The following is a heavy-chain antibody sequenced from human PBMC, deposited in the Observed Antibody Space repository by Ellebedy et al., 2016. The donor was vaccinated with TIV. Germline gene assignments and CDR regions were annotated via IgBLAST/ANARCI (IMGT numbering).Heavy chain of an antibody. CDR1: GYTFTSDL. V-gene: IGHV1-46*01. D-gene: IGHD2-8*01. Sequence: AASVKVSCKASGYTFTSDLMHWVRQAPGQGLEWMGVINHSNGGTGYAQKFQGRVTMTRDTSASTVYMELRSLRSEDTAVYYCAREGWVYFFDYWGQGTLVTVSS. CDR2: INHSNGGT. CDR3: AREGWVYFFDY. J-gene: IGHJ4*02.